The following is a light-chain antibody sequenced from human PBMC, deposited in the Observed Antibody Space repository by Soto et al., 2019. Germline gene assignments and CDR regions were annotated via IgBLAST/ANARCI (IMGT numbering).Light chain of an antibody. J-gene: IGKJ3*01. CDR1: QDIGSR. CDR3: QKGDEFPLT. CDR2: AAA. V-gene: IGKV1-12*01. Sequence: DIQMTQSPSSLSASVGDRINISCRASQDIGSRLAWYQQKAGKAPKILIYAAASLYSGVPSRFSATFSGTHFTLTINSLQPDDFATYFCQKGDEFPLTFGSGTKVDLK.